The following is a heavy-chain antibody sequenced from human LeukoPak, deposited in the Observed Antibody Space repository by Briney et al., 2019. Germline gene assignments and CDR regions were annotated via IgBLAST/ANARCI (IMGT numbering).Heavy chain of an antibody. CDR2: IRYDGSNK. Sequence: GSLRLSCAASGFTFSSYGMHWVRQAPGKGLEWVAFIRYDGSNKYYADSVKGRFTISRDNSKNTLYLQMNSLRAEDTAVYYCARDWGGGKSYDSSYGMDVWGQGTTVTVSS. CDR1: GFTFSSYG. V-gene: IGHV3-30*02. D-gene: IGHD3-22*01. J-gene: IGHJ6*02. CDR3: ARDWGGGKSYDSSYGMDV.